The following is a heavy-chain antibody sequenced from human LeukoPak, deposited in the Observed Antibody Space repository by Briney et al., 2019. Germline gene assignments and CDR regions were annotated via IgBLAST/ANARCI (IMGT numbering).Heavy chain of an antibody. Sequence: GGSLRLSCAASGFTFSSYSMNWVSQAPGKGLEWVSSISSSSSYIYCADSVKGRFTISRDNAKNSLYLQMNSLRAEDTAVYYCARDLCSTSCYFHLWGQGTLVTVSS. J-gene: IGHJ4*02. D-gene: IGHD2-2*01. CDR2: ISSSSSYI. CDR1: GFTFSSYS. CDR3: ARDLCSTSCYFHL. V-gene: IGHV3-21*01.